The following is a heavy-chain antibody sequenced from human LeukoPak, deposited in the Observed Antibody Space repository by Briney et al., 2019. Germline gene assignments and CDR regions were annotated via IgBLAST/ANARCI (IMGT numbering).Heavy chain of an antibody. V-gene: IGHV4-38-2*02. CDR2: IYHSGGT. D-gene: IGHD2-2*01. Sequence: SETLSLTCTVSGYSISSGYYWGWIRQPPGKGLEWIGSIYHSGGTYYNPSLKSPVTLSVDTSKNQFSLKLSSVTAADTAVYYCASVIVVVPAAIFWFDPWGQGTLVTVSS. J-gene: IGHJ5*02. CDR1: GYSISSGYY. CDR3: ASVIVVVPAAIFWFDP.